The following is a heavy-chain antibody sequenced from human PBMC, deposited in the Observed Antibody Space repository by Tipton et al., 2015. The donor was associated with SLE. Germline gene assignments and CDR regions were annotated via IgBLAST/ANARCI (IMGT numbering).Heavy chain of an antibody. CDR3: ARDRQSGSLLLGV. D-gene: IGHD2-15*01. Sequence: SLRLSCAASGFTLSNHGMNWVRQAPGKGLEWVSYISASSGTKIYADSVQGRFTVSRDNAKNALYLQMNSLRAEDTAVYYCARDRQSGSLLLGVGGQGTLVTVSS. J-gene: IGHJ4*02. V-gene: IGHV3-48*01. CDR1: GFTLSNHG. CDR2: ISASSGTK.